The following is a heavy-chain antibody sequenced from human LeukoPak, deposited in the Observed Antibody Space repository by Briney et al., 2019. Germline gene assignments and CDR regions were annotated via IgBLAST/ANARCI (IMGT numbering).Heavy chain of an antibody. V-gene: IGHV3-48*03. CDR2: ISGGGSAI. Sequence: GGSLRLSCAASGLTFSSYAMNWVRQAPGRGLEWLAYISGGGSAIYYADSVKGRFTVSRDNAQNSVYLQMNSLRVEDTAIYYCVRDRGTYRPIDYWGQGTLVTVSS. CDR3: VRDRGTYRPIDY. D-gene: IGHD1-26*01. CDR1: GLTFSSYA. J-gene: IGHJ4*02.